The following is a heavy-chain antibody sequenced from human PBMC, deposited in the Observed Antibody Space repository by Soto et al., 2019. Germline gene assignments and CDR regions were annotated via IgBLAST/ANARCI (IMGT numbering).Heavy chain of an antibody. J-gene: IGHJ4*02. CDR2: ISSTTNYI. CDR1: GFTFTRYS. V-gene: IGHV3-21*06. CDR3: ARESEDLTSTFDY. Sequence: NPGGSLRLSCAASGFTFTRYSMNWVRQAPGKGLEWVSSISSTTNYIYYGDSMKGRFTISRDNAKNSLYLEMNSLRAEDAAVYYCARESEDLTSTFDYWGQGTLVTVSS.